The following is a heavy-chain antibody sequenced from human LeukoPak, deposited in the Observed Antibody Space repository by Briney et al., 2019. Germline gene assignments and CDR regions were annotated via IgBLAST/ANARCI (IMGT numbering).Heavy chain of an antibody. V-gene: IGHV4-59*01. J-gene: IGHJ5*02. CDR3: ARGASVVILPAARFDP. D-gene: IGHD2-2*01. CDR1: GGSISNYY. Sequence: ETLSLTCTVSGGSISNYYWSWIRQPPGKGLEWIGYIYYSGSTNYSPSLKSRVTISVDTSKNQFSLKLSSVTAADTAVYYCARGASVVILPAARFDPWGQGTLVTVSS. CDR2: IYYSGST.